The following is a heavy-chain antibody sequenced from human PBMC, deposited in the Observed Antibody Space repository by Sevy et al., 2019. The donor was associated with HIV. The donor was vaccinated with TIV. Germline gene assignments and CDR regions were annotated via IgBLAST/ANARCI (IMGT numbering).Heavy chain of an antibody. CDR2: IYYSGTT. D-gene: IGHD5-18*01. CDR3: ARRRTALVAGHYYGLDV. Sequence: SETLSLTCTVFGDSVSSGTYHWSWIRQPPGKGLEWIGYIYYSGTTNFNPSLRGRVTMSVDTSENQFSLKLNSMTAADTAVYYCARRRTALVAGHYYGLDVWGQGTTVTVSS. CDR1: GDSVSSGTYH. V-gene: IGHV4-61*01. J-gene: IGHJ6*02.